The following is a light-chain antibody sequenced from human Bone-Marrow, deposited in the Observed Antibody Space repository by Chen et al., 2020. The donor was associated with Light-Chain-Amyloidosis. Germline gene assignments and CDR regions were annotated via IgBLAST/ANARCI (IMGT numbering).Light chain of an antibody. CDR1: NIGSTS. CDR2: DDS. J-gene: IGLJ3*02. CDR3: QVWDRSSDRPV. V-gene: IGLV3-21*02. Sequence: SYVLTQPSSVSVAPGQTATIACGGNNIGSTSVHWYQQTPGQAPLLVVYDDSDRPSGIPARLSGSNSGTTVTLPISRVEAGDEADYYCQVWDRSSDRPVFGGGTKLTVL.